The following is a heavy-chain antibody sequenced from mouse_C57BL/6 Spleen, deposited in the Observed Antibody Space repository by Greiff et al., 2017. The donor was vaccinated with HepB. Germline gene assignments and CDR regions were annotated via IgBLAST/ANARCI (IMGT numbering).Heavy chain of an antibody. CDR3: ARRGSSGYDFDY. D-gene: IGHD3-2*02. J-gene: IGHJ2*01. V-gene: IGHV1-82*01. CDR1: GYAFSSSW. CDR2: IYPGDGDT. Sequence: QVQLKQSGPELVKPGASVKISCKASGYAFSSSWMNWVKQRPGKGLEWIGRIYPGDGDTNYNGKFKGKATLTADKSSSTAYMQLSSLTSEDSAVYFCARRGSSGYDFDYWGQGTTLTVSS.